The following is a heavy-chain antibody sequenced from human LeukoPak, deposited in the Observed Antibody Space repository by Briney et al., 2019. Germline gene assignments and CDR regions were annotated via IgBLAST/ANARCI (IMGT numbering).Heavy chain of an antibody. CDR3: ARWCSVEAGTPSGVYYFDY. V-gene: IGHV1-2*02. Sequence: ASVKVSCKASGYTFTGYYMHWVRQAPGQGLEWMGWINPNSGGTNYAQKFQGRVTMTRDTSISTAYMELSRLRSDDTAVYYCARWCSVEAGTPSGVYYFDYWGQGTLVTVSS. CDR1: GYTFTGYY. D-gene: IGHD2-8*01. CDR2: INPNSGGT. J-gene: IGHJ4*02.